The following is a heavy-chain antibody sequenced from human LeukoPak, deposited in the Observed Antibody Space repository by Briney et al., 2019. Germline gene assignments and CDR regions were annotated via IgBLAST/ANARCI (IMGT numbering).Heavy chain of an antibody. CDR2: MNPNSGNT. Sequence: ASVTVSFKSSVYTFTIYDINWVRQATGQGLEWMGWMNPNSGNTGYAQKFQGRVTMTRNTSISTAYMELSSLRSGDTAVYYCARGEGPADNYYGSGSYYYWGQGTLVTVSP. V-gene: IGHV1-8*01. J-gene: IGHJ4*02. CDR1: VYTFTIYD. D-gene: IGHD3-10*01. CDR3: ARGEGPADNYYGSGSYYY.